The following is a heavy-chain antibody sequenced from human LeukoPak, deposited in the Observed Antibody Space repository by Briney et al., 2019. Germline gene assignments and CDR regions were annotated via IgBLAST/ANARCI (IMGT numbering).Heavy chain of an antibody. V-gene: IGHV3-21*01. CDR1: GFTFSSYS. D-gene: IGHD1-26*01. J-gene: IGHJ4*02. CDR3: ARGSGSYTRPVDC. Sequence: GGSLRLSCAASGFTFSSYSMNWVRQAPGKGLEWVSSISSSSSYTFYADSVKSRFTISRDNAKNTVYLQMNSLRAEDTAVYYCARGSGSYTRPVDCWGQGSLVTVST. CDR2: ISSSSSYT.